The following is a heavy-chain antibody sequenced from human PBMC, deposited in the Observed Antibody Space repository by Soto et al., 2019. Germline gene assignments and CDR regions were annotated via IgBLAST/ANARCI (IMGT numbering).Heavy chain of an antibody. CDR1: GGSISSGGYY. J-gene: IGHJ5*02. CDR3: SMTYYDFWSDTMRANWFDP. CDR2: SYYSGST. V-gene: IGHV4-31*03. D-gene: IGHD3-3*01. Sequence: SETLSLTCTVSGGSISSGGYYWSWIRQHPGKGLEWIGYSYYSGSTYYNPSLKSRATIPVDTSKNQFSLKLSSVTAADTAVYYCSMTYYDFWSDTMRANWFDPWGQGTLVTVSS.